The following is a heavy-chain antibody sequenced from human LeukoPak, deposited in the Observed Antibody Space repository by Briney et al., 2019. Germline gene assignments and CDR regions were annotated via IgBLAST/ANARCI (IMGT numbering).Heavy chain of an antibody. CDR2: ISVNNGNT. Sequence: ASVKVSCKASGYTFTNYAISWVRQAPGQGLEWMGWISVNNGNTKYAQKLQGRVTMTTDTSTSTAYMELRSLRSDDTAVYFCARPRNYYDNGGYYNWFDSWGRGTLVTVSS. D-gene: IGHD3-22*01. CDR3: ARPRNYYDNGGYYNWFDS. J-gene: IGHJ5*01. V-gene: IGHV1-18*01. CDR1: GYTFTNYA.